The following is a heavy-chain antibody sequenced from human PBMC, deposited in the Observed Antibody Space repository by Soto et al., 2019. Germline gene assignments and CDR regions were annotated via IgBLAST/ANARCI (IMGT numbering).Heavy chain of an antibody. CDR3: ARKVVDYYYYYYMDV. J-gene: IGHJ6*03. CDR1: GYTFTSYG. V-gene: IGHV1-18*01. D-gene: IGHD2-15*01. CDR2: ISAYNGNT. Sequence: QVQLVQSGAEVKKPGASVQVSCKASGYTFTSYGISWVRQAPGQGLEWMGWISAYNGNTNYAQKLQGRVTMTTDTSTSTAYMELMSLRSDDTAVYYCARKVVDYYYYYYMDVWGKGTTVTVSS.